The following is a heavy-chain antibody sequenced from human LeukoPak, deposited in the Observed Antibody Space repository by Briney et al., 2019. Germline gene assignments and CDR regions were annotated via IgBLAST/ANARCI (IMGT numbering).Heavy chain of an antibody. V-gene: IGHV4-59*08. D-gene: IGHD1-26*01. CDR2: IYSTGST. CDR1: GGSISRYY. Sequence: PSETLSLTCTVYGGSISRYYWSWIRQPPGKGLEWVGYIYSTGSTNSNPSLKSRVTISIDTSRNQLPLRCTSVTAADTAVYYCARHESAVGALFYWGQGTLVTVSS. J-gene: IGHJ4*02. CDR3: ARHESAVGALFY.